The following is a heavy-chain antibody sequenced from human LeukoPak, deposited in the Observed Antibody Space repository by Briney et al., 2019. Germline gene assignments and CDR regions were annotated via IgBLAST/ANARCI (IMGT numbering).Heavy chain of an antibody. V-gene: IGHV3-30*02. CDR1: GYRFSEYG. Sequence: GGSLRLSCAASGYRFSEYGMDWVGQAPGKGLECVPFIRYDATGQYYADSVKGRFTISRDNSKSTLYLHVNNVRPDDTAVYYCARGNSNGFDIWGQGTMVTVSS. CDR2: IRYDATGQ. CDR3: ARGNSNGFDI. J-gene: IGHJ3*02. D-gene: IGHD1-7*01.